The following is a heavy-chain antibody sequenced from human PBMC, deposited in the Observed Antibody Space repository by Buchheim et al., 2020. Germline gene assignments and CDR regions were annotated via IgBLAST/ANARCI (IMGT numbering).Heavy chain of an antibody. CDR1: GGSISSYY. J-gene: IGHJ4*02. D-gene: IGHD3-3*01. V-gene: IGHV4-59*08. CDR2: IYYSGST. Sequence: QVQLQESGPGLVKPSETLSLTCTVSGGSISSYYWSWIRQPPGKGLEWIGYIYYSGSTNYNPSLKSRITISVDTSTKQLSLKLSSVTAADTAVYYCARLRRGDYYFDYWGQGTL. CDR3: ARLRRGDYYFDY.